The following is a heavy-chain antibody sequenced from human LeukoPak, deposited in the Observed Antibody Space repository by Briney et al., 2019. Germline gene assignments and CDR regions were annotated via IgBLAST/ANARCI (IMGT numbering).Heavy chain of an antibody. J-gene: IGHJ4*02. D-gene: IGHD2-8*01. Sequence: GGSLRLSCAASGFTFSSYAMSWVRQAPGKGLEWVLAISGSGGSTYYADSVKGRFTISRDNSKNTLYLQMNSLRAEDTAVYYCALISLVYYFDYWGQGTLVTVSS. CDR1: GFTFSSYA. V-gene: IGHV3-23*01. CDR2: ISGSGGST. CDR3: ALISLVYYFDY.